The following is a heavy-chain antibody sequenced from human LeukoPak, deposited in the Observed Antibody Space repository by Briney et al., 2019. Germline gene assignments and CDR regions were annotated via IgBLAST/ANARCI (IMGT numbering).Heavy chain of an antibody. CDR3: AGPGYSSGWDAFDI. V-gene: IGHV4-39*01. J-gene: IGHJ3*02. CDR2: IYYSGST. D-gene: IGHD6-19*01. CDR1: GGSISSSSYY. Sequence: PSETLSLTCTVSGGSISSSSYYWGWIRQPPGKGLEWIGSIYYSGSTYYNPSLKSRVTISVDTSKNQFSLKLSSVTAADTAVYYCAGPGYSSGWDAFDIWGQGTMVTVSS.